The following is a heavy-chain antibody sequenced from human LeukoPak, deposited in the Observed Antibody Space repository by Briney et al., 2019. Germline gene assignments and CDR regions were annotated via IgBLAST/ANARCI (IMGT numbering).Heavy chain of an antibody. CDR2: IRYDGSNK. J-gene: IGHJ6*03. V-gene: IGHV3-30*02. CDR1: GFTFSSYG. Sequence: GGSLRLSCAASGFTFSSYGMHWVRQAPGKGLERVAFIRYDGSNKYYADSVKGRFTISRDNSKNTLYLQMNSLRVEDTAVYYCAKSLGYCGGDCYPSYYMDVWGKGTTVTVSS. D-gene: IGHD2-21*02. CDR3: AKSLGYCGGDCYPSYYMDV.